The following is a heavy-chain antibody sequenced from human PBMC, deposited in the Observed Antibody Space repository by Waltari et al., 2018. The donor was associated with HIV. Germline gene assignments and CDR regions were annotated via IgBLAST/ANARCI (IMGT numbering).Heavy chain of an antibody. D-gene: IGHD2-15*01. CDR2: ISWDAAT. CDR3: AKDILSRQYVLKGSFDT. CDR1: GFTFGDYA. V-gene: IGHV3-9*01. Sequence: EVHLVESGGGLVQPGRSVRLPCVASGFTFGDYAMHWVRQAQGRVPEWVSGISWDAATSYADSVKGRFTISRDNARDSLFLQMDTLRPEDTALYYCAKDILSRQYVLKGSFDTWGQGVLVTVSS. J-gene: IGHJ4*02.